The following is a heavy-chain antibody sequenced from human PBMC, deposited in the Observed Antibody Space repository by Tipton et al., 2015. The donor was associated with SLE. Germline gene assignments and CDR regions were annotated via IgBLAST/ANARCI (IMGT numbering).Heavy chain of an antibody. CDR1: GGSVSSGSYY. CDR2: IYYSGST. CDR3: ARALNPLRVSP. J-gene: IGHJ5*02. D-gene: IGHD4-23*01. Sequence: TLSLTCTVSGGSVSSGSYYWSWIRQPPGKGLEWIGYIYYSGSTNYNPSLKSRVTISVDTSKNQFSLKVSSVTAADTAVYYCARALNPLRVSPWGQGTLVTVSS. V-gene: IGHV4-61*01.